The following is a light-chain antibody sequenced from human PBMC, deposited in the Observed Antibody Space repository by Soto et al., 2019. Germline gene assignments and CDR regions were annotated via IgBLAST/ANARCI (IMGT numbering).Light chain of an antibody. V-gene: IGKV1-5*01. CDR3: QQYRSWPRT. CDR1: QSIDRW. Sequence: DIQMTQSPSTLPASVGDRVTITCRASQSIDRWLAWYQQKPGKAPKILIYHASSLETGVPSRFSGGGSGTDFTLTISSLQSEDFGVYYCQQYRSWPRTFGQGTKVDIK. CDR2: HAS. J-gene: IGKJ1*01.